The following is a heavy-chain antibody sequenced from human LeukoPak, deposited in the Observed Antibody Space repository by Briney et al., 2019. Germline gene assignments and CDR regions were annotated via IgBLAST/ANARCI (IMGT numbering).Heavy chain of an antibody. D-gene: IGHD3-3*01. CDR1: GGTFSSYA. CDR2: IISIFGTA. Sequence: ASVKVSCKASGGTFSSYAISWVRQAPGQGLEWMGGIISIFGTANYAQKFQGRVTITADESTSTAYMELSSLRSEDTAVYYCARGMRHRDFWSGYPSDYYYYGMDVWGQGTTVTVSS. CDR3: ARGMRHRDFWSGYPSDYYYYGMDV. J-gene: IGHJ6*02. V-gene: IGHV1-69*01.